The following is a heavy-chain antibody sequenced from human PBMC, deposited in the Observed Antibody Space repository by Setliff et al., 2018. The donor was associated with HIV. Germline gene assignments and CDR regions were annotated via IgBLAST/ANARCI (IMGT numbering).Heavy chain of an antibody. V-gene: IGHV1-46*02. J-gene: IGHJ4*02. CDR1: RSTFNSHT. D-gene: IGHD3-22*01. CDR3: ARVDMGYYYDSSGYSHFDH. Sequence: ASVKVSCKASRSTFNSHTINWVRQAPGQGLEWMGIINPSGGSTSYAQKFQGRVTMTRDTSTSTVYMELSSLRSEDTAVYYCARVDMGYYYDSSGYSHFDHWGQGTLVTVSS. CDR2: INPSGGST.